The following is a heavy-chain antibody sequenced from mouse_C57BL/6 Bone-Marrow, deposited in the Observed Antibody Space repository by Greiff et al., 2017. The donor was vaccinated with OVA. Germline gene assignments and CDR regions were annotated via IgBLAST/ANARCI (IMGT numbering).Heavy chain of an antibody. J-gene: IGHJ3*01. CDR1: GYAFSSSW. Sequence: QVQLQQSGPELVKPGASVKISCKASGYAFSSSWMNWVKQRPGKGLEWIGRIYPGDGDTKYNGKFKGKATLTADKYSRTAYMQLSILTSEDSAVYFCAKALRRWFAYWGQGTLVTVSA. D-gene: IGHD2-12*01. CDR2: IYPGDGDT. CDR3: AKALRRWFAY. V-gene: IGHV1-82*01.